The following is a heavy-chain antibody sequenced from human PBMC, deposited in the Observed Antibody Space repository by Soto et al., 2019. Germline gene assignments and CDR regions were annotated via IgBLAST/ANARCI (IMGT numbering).Heavy chain of an antibody. CDR3: AKQYYSGGSYQGETEYYYGMDV. V-gene: IGHV3-66*04. CDR2: IYSGGST. Sequence: GGSLRLSCAASGVTVSSNYMSWVRQAPGKGLEWVSVIYSGGSTYYADSVKGRFTISRDNSKNTLYLQMNSLRAEDAAVYYCAKQYYSGGSYQGETEYYYGMDVWGQGTTVTVSS. J-gene: IGHJ6*02. CDR1: GVTVSSNY. D-gene: IGHD2-15*01.